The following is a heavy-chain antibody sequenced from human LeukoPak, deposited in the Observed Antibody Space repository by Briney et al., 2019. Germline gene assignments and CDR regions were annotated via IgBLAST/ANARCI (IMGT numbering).Heavy chain of an antibody. CDR3: ARGGRYWQQLS. CDR2: IYYSGST. J-gene: IGHJ5*02. Sequence: SETLSLTCTVSGGSISSYYWSWIRQPPGKGLEWIGYIYYSGSTNYNPSLKSRVTISVDTSKNQFSLKLSSVTAADTAVYYCARGGRYWQQLSWGQGTLVTVSS. CDR1: GGSISSYY. V-gene: IGHV4-59*08. D-gene: IGHD6-13*01.